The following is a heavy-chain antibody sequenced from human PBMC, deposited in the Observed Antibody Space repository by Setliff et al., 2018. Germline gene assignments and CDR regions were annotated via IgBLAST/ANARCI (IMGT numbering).Heavy chain of an antibody. Sequence: PSETLSLTCTVSGDSISSHFWTWIRQPPGKGLEWVGHIYYTGSTSYNASVKSRVTVSLDTSKNQFSLELTSVTAADTAVYYCARARYSSGWYGGGGAFYYMDSWGKGTTVTVSS. CDR3: ARARYSSGWYGGGGAFYYMDS. CDR1: GDSISSHF. V-gene: IGHV4-59*08. J-gene: IGHJ6*03. D-gene: IGHD6-19*01. CDR2: IYYTGST.